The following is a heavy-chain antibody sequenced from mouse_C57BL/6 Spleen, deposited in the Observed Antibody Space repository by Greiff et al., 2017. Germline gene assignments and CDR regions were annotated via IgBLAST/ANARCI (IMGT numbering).Heavy chain of an antibody. CDR2: IDPSDSYT. D-gene: IGHD4-1*02. CDR1: GYTFTSYW. J-gene: IGHJ2*01. CDR3: ARSNGITAAFDY. V-gene: IGHV1-69*01. Sequence: VQLQQPGAELVMPGASVKLSCKASGYTFTSYWMHWVKQRPGQGLEWIGEIDPSDSYTNYNQKFKGKSTLTVDKSSSTAYIQLSSLTSEDSAVYHCARSNGITAAFDYWGQGTTLTVSS.